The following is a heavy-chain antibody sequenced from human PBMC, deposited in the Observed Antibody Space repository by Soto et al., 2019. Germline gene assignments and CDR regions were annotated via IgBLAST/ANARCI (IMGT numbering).Heavy chain of an antibody. J-gene: IGHJ4*02. CDR2: FDPEDGET. CDR3: AIRTSGYCSGGSCYVYDY. CDR1: GYTLTELS. Sequence: ASVKVSCKVSGYTLTELSMHWVRQAPGKGLERMGGFDPEDGETIYAQKFQGRVTMTEDTSTDTAYMELSSLRSEDTAVYYCAIRTSGYCSGGSCYVYDYWGQGTLVTVS. D-gene: IGHD2-15*01. V-gene: IGHV1-24*01.